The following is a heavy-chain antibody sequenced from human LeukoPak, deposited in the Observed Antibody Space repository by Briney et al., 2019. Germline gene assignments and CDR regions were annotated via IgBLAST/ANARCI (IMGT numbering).Heavy chain of an antibody. Sequence: PGGSLRLSCAASGFTVSSNYMSWVRQAPGKGLEWVSIIYSGGSTSYVDSVKGRFTISRDNSKNTLYLQMNGLRAEDTAVYYCARLQSRYLGSVSDYWGQGTLVTVSS. CDR1: GFTVSSNY. CDR3: ARLQSRYLGSVSDY. V-gene: IGHV3-66*04. J-gene: IGHJ4*02. CDR2: IYSGGST. D-gene: IGHD5/OR15-5a*01.